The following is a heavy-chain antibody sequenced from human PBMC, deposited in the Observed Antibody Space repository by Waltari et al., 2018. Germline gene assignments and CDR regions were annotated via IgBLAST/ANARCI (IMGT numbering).Heavy chain of an antibody. CDR3: ARTVKPYWYFDL. J-gene: IGHJ2*01. V-gene: IGHV3-21*01. D-gene: IGHD4-4*01. CDR1: GFTFSSYS. CDR2: ISSSSSYI. Sequence: EVQLVESGGGLVKPGGSLRLSCAASGFTFSSYSMNWVSQAPGKGLECVSSISSSSSYIYYADSVKGRFTISRDNAKNSLYLQMNSLRAEDTAVYYCARTVKPYWYFDLWGRGTLVTVSS.